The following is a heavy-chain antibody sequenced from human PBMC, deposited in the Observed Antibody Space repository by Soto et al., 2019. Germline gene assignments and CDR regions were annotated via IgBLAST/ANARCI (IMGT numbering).Heavy chain of an antibody. CDR3: ARGWSQVGDTTPQAY. CDR1: GGTFSRYA. V-gene: IGHV1-69*13. J-gene: IGHJ4*01. Sequence: SVKVSCKASGGTFSRYAISWVRQAPGQGLEWMGGIIPIFGTTNYAQKFQGRVTITAAESTSTAYMALSRLASEAPALYYCARGWSQVGDTTPQAYWGQGTPVTISS. CDR2: IIPIFGTT. D-gene: IGHD1-26*01.